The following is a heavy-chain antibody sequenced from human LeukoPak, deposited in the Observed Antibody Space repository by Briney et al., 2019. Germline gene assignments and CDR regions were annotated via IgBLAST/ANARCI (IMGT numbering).Heavy chain of an antibody. V-gene: IGHV3-30-3*01. D-gene: IGHD6-19*01. CDR3: AREPYSSGWYFSYYFDY. CDR2: ISYDGSNK. J-gene: IGHJ4*02. CDR1: GFTFSNYA. Sequence: PGGSLRLSCAASGFTFSNYAMHWVRQATGKGLEWVAVISYDGSNKYYADSVKGRFTISRDNSKNTLYLQMNSLRAEDTAVYYCAREPYSSGWYFSYYFDYWGQGTLVTVSS.